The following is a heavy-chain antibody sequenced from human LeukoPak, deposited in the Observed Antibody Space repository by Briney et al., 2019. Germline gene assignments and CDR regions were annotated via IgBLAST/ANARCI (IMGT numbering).Heavy chain of an antibody. V-gene: IGHV3-7*01. CDR3: ARDYTATTWLHY. Sequence: GGSLRLSCAASGFTLSSYWMSWVRQAPGKGLEWVSNIKKDGSEKYYVDSVKGRFTISRDNAKSSLYLQMNSLRAEDTAVYYCARDYTATTWLHYWGQGTLVTVSS. CDR1: GFTLSSYW. D-gene: IGHD3-16*01. CDR2: IKKDGSEK. J-gene: IGHJ4*02.